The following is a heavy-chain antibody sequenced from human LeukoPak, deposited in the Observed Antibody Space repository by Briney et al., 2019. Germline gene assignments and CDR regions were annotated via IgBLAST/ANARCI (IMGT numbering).Heavy chain of an antibody. D-gene: IGHD3-10*01. J-gene: IGHJ4*02. V-gene: IGHV3-7*03. CDR2: IKQDGGET. Sequence: GGSLRLSCAASGFTFSSYAMSWVRQASGKGLEWVASIKQDGGETYYVDSVKGRFTFSRDNAKNSVYLQMSSLRAEDTAVYYCTRDKSAGADTGSSFYYWGQGALVTVSS. CDR3: TRDKSAGADTGSSFYY. CDR1: GFTFSSYA.